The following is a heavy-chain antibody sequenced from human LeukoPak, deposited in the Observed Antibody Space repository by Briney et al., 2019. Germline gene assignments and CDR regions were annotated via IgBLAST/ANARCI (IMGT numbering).Heavy chain of an antibody. J-gene: IGHJ4*02. Sequence: SVKVSCKASGGTFSSYAISWVRQATGQGLEWMGGIIPIFGTANYAQKFQGRVTITADESTSTAYMELSSLRSEDTAVYYCAREGYCSSTSCYLDYWGQGTLVTVSS. CDR3: AREGYCSSTSCYLDY. V-gene: IGHV1-69*01. CDR1: GGTFSSYA. CDR2: IIPIFGTA. D-gene: IGHD2-2*01.